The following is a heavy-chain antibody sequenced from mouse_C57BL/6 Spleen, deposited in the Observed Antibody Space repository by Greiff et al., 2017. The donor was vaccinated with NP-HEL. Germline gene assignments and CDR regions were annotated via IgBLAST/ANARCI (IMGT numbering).Heavy chain of an antibody. V-gene: IGHV1-55*01. CDR3: ARRSTMVTAYYFDY. CDR1: GYTFTSYW. CDR2: IYPGSGST. J-gene: IGHJ2*01. Sequence: QVQLKQPGAELVKPGASVKMSCKASGYTFTSYWITWVKQRPGQGLEWIGDIYPGSGSTNYNEKFKSKATLTVDTSSSTAYMQLSSLTSEDSAVYYCARRSTMVTAYYFDYWGQGTTLTVSS. D-gene: IGHD2-2*01.